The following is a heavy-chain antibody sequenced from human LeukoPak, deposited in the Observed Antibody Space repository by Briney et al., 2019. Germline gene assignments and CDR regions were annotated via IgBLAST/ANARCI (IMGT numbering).Heavy chain of an antibody. CDR3: ARGVLQPYDY. CDR1: VGSFSGYY. D-gene: IGHD2/OR15-2a*01. CDR2: INHSGST. V-gene: IGHV4-34*01. J-gene: IGHJ4*02. Sequence: PSETLSLTCAVYVGSFSGYYWSWIRQPPGKGLEWIGEINHSGSTNYNPSLKSRVTISVDTSKNQFSLKLSSVTSADTAVYYCARGVLQPYDYWGQGTLITVSS.